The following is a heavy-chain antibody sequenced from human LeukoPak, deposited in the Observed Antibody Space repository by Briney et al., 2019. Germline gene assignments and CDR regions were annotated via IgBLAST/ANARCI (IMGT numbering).Heavy chain of an antibody. CDR2: IRRDGSQK. J-gene: IGHJ4*02. Sequence: PGGSLRLSCAASGFSFSSDWMSWVRQAPGKGLEWVANIRRDGSQKYHVDSVKGRFTISRDNADNSLYLHMNSLRAEDTAVYYCARPLMGGGNSPFDSWGQGTLVTVSS. V-gene: IGHV3-7*05. CDR3: ARPLMGGGNSPFDS. CDR1: GFSFSSDW. D-gene: IGHD4-23*01.